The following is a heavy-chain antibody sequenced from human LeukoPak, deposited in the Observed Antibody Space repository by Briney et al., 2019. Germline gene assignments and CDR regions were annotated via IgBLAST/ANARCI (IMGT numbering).Heavy chain of an antibody. CDR1: GGSISSYY. CDR2: IYYSGST. Sequence: SETLSLTCTVSGGSISSYYWSWIRQPPGKGLEWIGYIYYSGSTNYNPSLKSRVTISVDTSKNQFSLKLSSVTAADTAVYYCAAGAGGSYGGFDYWGQGTLVTVSP. V-gene: IGHV4-59*01. CDR3: AAGAGGSYGGFDY. D-gene: IGHD1-26*01. J-gene: IGHJ4*02.